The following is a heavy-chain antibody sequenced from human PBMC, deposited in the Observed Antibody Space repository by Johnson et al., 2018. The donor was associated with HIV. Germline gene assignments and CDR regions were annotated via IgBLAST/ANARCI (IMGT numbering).Heavy chain of an antibody. D-gene: IGHD6-6*01. Sequence: VQLVESGGGLVQPGGSLRLSCAASGFTFSSYWMSWVRQAPGKGLEWVANIKQDGSEKYYVDSVKGRFTISRDNAKNSLYLQMHSLRAEDTAVYYCAREYSSSPAAFDIWGQGTMVTVSS. V-gene: IGHV3-7*01. CDR2: IKQDGSEK. J-gene: IGHJ3*02. CDR1: GFTFSSYW. CDR3: AREYSSSPAAFDI.